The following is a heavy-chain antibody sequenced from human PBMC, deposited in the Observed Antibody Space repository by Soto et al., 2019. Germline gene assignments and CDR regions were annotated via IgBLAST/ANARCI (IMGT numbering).Heavy chain of an antibody. D-gene: IGHD3-22*01. J-gene: IGHJ4*02. V-gene: IGHV1-69*02. CDR2: IIPILGIA. CDR1: GGTFSSYT. Sequence: VKVSCKASGGTFSSYTISWVRQAPGQGLEWMGRIIPILGIANYAQKFQGRVTITADKSTSTAYMELSSLRSEDTAVYYCARIYYYDSSGYPGPLDYWGQGTLVTVSS. CDR3: ARIYYYDSSGYPGPLDY.